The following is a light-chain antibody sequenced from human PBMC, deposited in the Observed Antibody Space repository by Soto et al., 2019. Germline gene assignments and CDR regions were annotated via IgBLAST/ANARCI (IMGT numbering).Light chain of an antibody. CDR3: QQYASSRT. Sequence: EIVLTQSPGTLSLSPGESATLSCRASQSISSAYLAWYQQKPGQAPRLLIYNASSRATGIPDRFSGSGSGTDFTLTISRLEPEDFAVYYCQQYASSRTFGQGTKV. V-gene: IGKV3-20*01. CDR1: QSISSAY. CDR2: NAS. J-gene: IGKJ1*01.